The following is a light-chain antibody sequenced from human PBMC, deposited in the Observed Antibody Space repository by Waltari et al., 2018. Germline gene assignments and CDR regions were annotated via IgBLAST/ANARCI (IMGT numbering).Light chain of an antibody. Sequence: DIQMTQSPSTLSASVGDRVTITCRASQSISSWLAWYQQKPGKAPKLLIYDASSLESGVPSRFSGSGSGTEFTLTISSLQSEDFALYYCQQYSNWPPTFGQGTKV. CDR1: QSISSW. J-gene: IGKJ1*01. CDR2: DAS. V-gene: IGKV1-5*01. CDR3: QQYSNWPPT.